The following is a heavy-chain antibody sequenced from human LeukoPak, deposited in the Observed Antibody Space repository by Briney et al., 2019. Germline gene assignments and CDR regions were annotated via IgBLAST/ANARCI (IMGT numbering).Heavy chain of an antibody. CDR3: ARDGSGRVPEMSAPDY. CDR2: IRSSSRTI. Sequence: SGGSLRLSCAASGFTFSSYSMNWVRQAPGKGLEWLSYIRSSSRTIYNADSVKGRFTISRDNAKNSLYLQMNSLRAEDTAVYYCARDGSGRVPEMSAPDYWGQGTLVTVSS. CDR1: GFTFSSYS. D-gene: IGHD3-10*01. J-gene: IGHJ4*02. V-gene: IGHV3-48*01.